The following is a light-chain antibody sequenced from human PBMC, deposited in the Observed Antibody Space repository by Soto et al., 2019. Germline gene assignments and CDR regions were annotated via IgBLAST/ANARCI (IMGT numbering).Light chain of an antibody. V-gene: IGLV2-8*01. J-gene: IGLJ1*01. CDR2: EVN. CDR3: SSYAGSSNV. Sequence: QSVLTQPPSASWSPGQSVAISCTGTSSDVGGYNYVSWYQQHPGKAPKLMIYEVNKRPSGVPDRFSGSKSGNTASLTVSGLQAEDEAEYYCSSYAGSSNVFGTGTKVTVL. CDR1: SSDVGGYNY.